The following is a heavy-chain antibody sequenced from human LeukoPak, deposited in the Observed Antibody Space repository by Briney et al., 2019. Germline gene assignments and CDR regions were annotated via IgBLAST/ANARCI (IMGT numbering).Heavy chain of an antibody. CDR1: GYTFTGYY. CDR2: INPNSGGT. CDR3: ARGGTAMDSLDY. Sequence: GASVKVSCKASGYTFTGYYMHWVRQAPGQGLEWKGWINPNSGGTSYAQKFQGRVTMTRDTSISTAYMELSRLRSDDTAVYYCARGGTAMDSLDYWGQGTLVTVSS. J-gene: IGHJ4*02. D-gene: IGHD5-18*01. V-gene: IGHV1-2*02.